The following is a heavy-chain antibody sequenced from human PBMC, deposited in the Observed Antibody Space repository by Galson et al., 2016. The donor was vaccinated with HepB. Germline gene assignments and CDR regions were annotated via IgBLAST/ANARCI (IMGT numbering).Heavy chain of an antibody. Sequence: SLRLSCAASGFIFSSYAMSWVRQAPGKGLEWVSGLSGSDGSTYYADSVKGRFTTSRDNSKNTLYLQMNSLRAADTAVYYCAKDWGVAPTTHFDYWGQGILVMVSS. CDR3: AKDWGVAPTTHFDY. CDR2: LSGSDGST. J-gene: IGHJ4*02. V-gene: IGHV3-23*01. D-gene: IGHD5-12*01. CDR1: GFIFSSYA.